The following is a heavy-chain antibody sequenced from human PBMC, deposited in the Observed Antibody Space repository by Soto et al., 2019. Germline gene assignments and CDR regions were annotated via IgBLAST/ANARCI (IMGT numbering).Heavy chain of an antibody. CDR3: ARGSTGYSSSWYRY. CDR1: GGSISSYY. D-gene: IGHD6-13*01. CDR2: IYNSGST. V-gene: IGHV4-59*08. J-gene: IGHJ4*02. Sequence: QVQLQESGPGLVKPSETLSLTCTVSGGSISSYYWSWIRQPPGKGLEWIGYIYNSGSTNYNPSLKSRVTISVDTSKNQFSLKLSSVTAADTAGYYCARGSTGYSSSWYRYWGQGTLVTVSS.